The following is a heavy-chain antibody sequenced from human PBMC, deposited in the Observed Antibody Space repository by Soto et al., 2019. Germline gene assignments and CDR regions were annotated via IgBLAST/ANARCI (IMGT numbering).Heavy chain of an antibody. CDR3: AHRQGLNYYDSSGYDDY. CDR1: GFSLSTSGVG. CDR2: IYWDDDK. V-gene: IGHV2-5*02. J-gene: IGHJ4*02. D-gene: IGHD3-22*01. Sequence: SGPTLVNPTQTLTLTCTFSGFSLSTSGVGVGWIRQPPGKALEWLALIYWDDDKRYSPSLKSRLTITKDTSKNQVVLTMTNMDPVDTATYYCAHRQGLNYYDSSGYDDYWGQGTLVTVSS.